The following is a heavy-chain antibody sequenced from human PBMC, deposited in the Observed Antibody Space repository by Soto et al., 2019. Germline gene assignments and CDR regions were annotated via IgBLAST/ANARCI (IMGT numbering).Heavy chain of an antibody. D-gene: IGHD2-2*01. CDR1: GFSFSDYW. CDR2: IKFDGSEK. J-gene: IGHJ4*02. Sequence: GSLRLSCVASGFSFSDYWMSWVRQAPGKGPEWVANIKFDGSEKQYVDSVRGRFSISRDNFRNSLFLQMNSLRAGDTAIYYCVKDGGYCSSATCYSPRNHYFDSWGQGTLVTVSS. V-gene: IGHV3-7*03. CDR3: VKDGGYCSSATCYSPRNHYFDS.